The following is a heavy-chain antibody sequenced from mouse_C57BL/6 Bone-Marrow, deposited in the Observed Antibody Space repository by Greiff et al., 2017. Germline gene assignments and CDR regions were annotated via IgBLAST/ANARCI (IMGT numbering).Heavy chain of an antibody. Sequence: EVQGVESGGGLVQPGGSLKLSCAASGFTFSDYYMYWVRQTPEKKMEWVAYISNGGCSTYSPATVKGRFTISKDNTKNTRYMQMSRLKSEDTAMYYCARQSYWGQGTLVTVSA. CDR3: ARQSY. CDR2: ISNGGCST. CDR1: GFTFSDYY. J-gene: IGHJ3*01. V-gene: IGHV5-12*01.